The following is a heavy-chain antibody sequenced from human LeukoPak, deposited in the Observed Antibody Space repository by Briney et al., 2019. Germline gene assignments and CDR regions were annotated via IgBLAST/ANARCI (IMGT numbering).Heavy chain of an antibody. CDR1: GFTFSSYS. CDR3: ARDRRDGYNYDY. J-gene: IGHJ4*02. D-gene: IGHD5-24*01. V-gene: IGHV3-21*01. Sequence: GGSLRLSCAASGFTFSSYSMNWVRQAPGKGLEWVSSISTGSNYIYYADSVKGRFTISRDNARNSLYLQMNSLRAEDTAVYYCARDRRDGYNYDYWGQGTLVTVSS. CDR2: ISTGSNYI.